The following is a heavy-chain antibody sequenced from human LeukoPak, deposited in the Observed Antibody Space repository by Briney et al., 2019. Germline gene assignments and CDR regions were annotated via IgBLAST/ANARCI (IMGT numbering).Heavy chain of an antibody. V-gene: IGHV3-74*01. Sequence: GGSLRLSCAVSGFTFSSYWMHWVRHAPGKGLVWVSRIKSDGSSDGSSTIYADSVKGRFTMSRDNAKNTLYLQMNSLRAEDTAVYYCARDGDATTPLDCWGQGTLVTVSS. J-gene: IGHJ4*02. CDR1: GFTFSSYW. D-gene: IGHD5-12*01. CDR3: ARDGDATTPLDC. CDR2: IKSDGSSDGSST.